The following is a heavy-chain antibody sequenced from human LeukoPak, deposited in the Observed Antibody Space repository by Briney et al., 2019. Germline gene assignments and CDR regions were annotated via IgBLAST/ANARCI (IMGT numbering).Heavy chain of an antibody. CDR1: GFTFSDYY. CDR3: ARDAIPYKTGTSYGGMDV. CDR2: ISSSGSTI. J-gene: IGHJ6*02. D-gene: IGHD1-7*01. Sequence: GGSLRLSCAASGFTFSDYYMSWIRQAPGKGLEWVSYISSSGSTIYYADSVKGRFTISRDNAKNSLYLQMNSLRAEDTAVYYCARDAIPYKTGTSYGGMDVWGQGTTVTVSS. V-gene: IGHV3-11*01.